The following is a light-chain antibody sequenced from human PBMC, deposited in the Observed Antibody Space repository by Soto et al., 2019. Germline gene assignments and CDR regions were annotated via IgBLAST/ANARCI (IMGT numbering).Light chain of an antibody. CDR3: QKYFSTPYT. Sequence: DIVMTQSPNSLAVSLGERATINCKSSQSVLYNANNKNYLTWYQQKPGQPPKVLIYWASTRESGVPDRFSGGWSETDFTLTISSLQAEDLAVYYCQKYFSTPYTVGQGTKLEIK. CDR1: QSVLYNANNKNY. V-gene: IGKV4-1*01. J-gene: IGKJ2*01. CDR2: WAS.